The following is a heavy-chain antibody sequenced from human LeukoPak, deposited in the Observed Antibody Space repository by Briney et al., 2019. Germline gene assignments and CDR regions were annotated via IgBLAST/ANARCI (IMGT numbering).Heavy chain of an antibody. J-gene: IGHJ4*02. CDR1: GFTFSSNG. V-gene: IGHV3-30*02. Sequence: GGSLRLSCAASGFTFSSNGMHWGRQAPGKGLEWVAFIQYDGSNEYYADSVKGRFTISRDNSKNTLFLQMNSLRAEDTAVYYCAKDRGFRYFFDYWGQGTLVTVSS. CDR2: IQYDGSNE. D-gene: IGHD1-26*01. CDR3: AKDRGFRYFFDY.